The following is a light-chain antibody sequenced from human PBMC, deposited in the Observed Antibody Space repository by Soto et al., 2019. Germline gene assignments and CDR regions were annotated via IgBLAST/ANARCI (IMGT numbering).Light chain of an antibody. CDR2: GLS. CDR3: QQYHNWPQT. V-gene: IGKV3-15*01. Sequence: ERVMTKSPVTLSVSPEESVTLSCRASQSVATNLDWYQQKPGQAPSLLIYGLSTRATGIPTRFSGSGSGRQFTLTISSLQAEDVAVYYCQQYHNWPQTFGQGTKVEIK. J-gene: IGKJ1*01. CDR1: QSVATN.